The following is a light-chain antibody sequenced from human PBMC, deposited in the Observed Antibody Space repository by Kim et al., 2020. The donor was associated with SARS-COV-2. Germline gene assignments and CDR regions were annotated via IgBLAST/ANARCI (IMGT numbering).Light chain of an antibody. V-gene: IGLV2-8*01. CDR3: SSYAGSNILV. Sequence: LTQPPSASGSPGQSLTISCTGTSSDVGGFNYVSWYQQHPGKALKLMIYEVTKRPSGVPDRFSGSKSGNTASLTVSGLQADDEADYYCSSYAGSNILVFGTGTKVTVL. CDR2: EVT. J-gene: IGLJ1*01. CDR1: SSDVGGFNY.